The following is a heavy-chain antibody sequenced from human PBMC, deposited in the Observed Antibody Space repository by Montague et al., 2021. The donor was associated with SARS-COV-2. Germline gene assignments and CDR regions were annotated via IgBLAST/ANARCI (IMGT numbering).Heavy chain of an antibody. CDR1: GGFISDSYY. V-gene: IGHV4-39*02. D-gene: IGHD3-10*01. Sequence: SETLSLTCIVSGGFISDSYYWAWIRQAPGKGLKWLGSLYRSGSVXSNPSLKSRVSISVDKSKNHFSLRLTSATAAETAVYYCVRGAEEAHFAMDVWGQGTTVTVSS. CDR3: VRGAEEAHFAMDV. J-gene: IGHJ6*02. CDR2: LYRSGSV.